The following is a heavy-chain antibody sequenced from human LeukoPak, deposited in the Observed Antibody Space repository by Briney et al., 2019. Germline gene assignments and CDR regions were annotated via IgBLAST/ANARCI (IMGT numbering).Heavy chain of an antibody. D-gene: IGHD3-22*01. CDR1: GYTFSDYY. V-gene: IGHV1-2*06. CDR3: ARARDYYDSSGCDY. Sequence: GASVKVSCKASGYTFSDYYMHWVRQAPGQGLEWMGRINPNSGGTNYAQKFQGRVTMTRDTSISTAYMELSGLRSDDTAVYYCARARDYYDSSGCDYWGQGTLVTVSS. CDR2: INPNSGGT. J-gene: IGHJ4*02.